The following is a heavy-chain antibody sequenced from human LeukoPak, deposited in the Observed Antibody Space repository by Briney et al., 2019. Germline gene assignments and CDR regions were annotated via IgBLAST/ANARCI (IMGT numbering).Heavy chain of an antibody. CDR1: GYTSTGYY. CDR3: ARDLDYGDYHAFDI. D-gene: IGHD4-17*01. CDR2: INPNSGGT. Sequence: ASVKVSCKASGYTSTGYYMHWVRQAPGQGLEWMGRINPNSGGTNYAQKFQGRVTVTRDTSISTAYMELSRLRSDDTAVYYCARDLDYGDYHAFDIWGQGTMVTVSS. V-gene: IGHV1-2*06. J-gene: IGHJ3*02.